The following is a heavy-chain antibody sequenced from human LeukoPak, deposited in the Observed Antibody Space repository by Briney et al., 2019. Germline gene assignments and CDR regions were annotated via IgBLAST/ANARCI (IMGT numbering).Heavy chain of an antibody. CDR2: INSDGSST. J-gene: IGHJ3*02. CDR3: ARDVAYYYDSRNDAFDI. D-gene: IGHD3-22*01. CDR1: GFTFSSYW. Sequence: GGSLRLSCAASGFTFSSYWMHWVRQAPGKGLVWVSRINSDGSSTSYADSVKGRFTISRDNAKNTLYLQMNSLRAEDTAVYYCARDVAYYYDSRNDAFDIWGQGTMVTVSS. V-gene: IGHV3-74*01.